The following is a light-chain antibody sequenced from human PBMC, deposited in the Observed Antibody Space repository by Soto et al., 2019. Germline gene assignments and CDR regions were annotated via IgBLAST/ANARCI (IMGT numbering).Light chain of an antibody. CDR2: KAS. J-gene: IGKJ1*01. Sequence: DIQMTQSPSSLSASVGDRVTITCLASQSISTWLAWYQQKPGKAPKLLIYKASSLESGVPSRFSGSASGTEFTLTISSLQPDDFATYYCQQYNSYVWTFGQGTKVDI. CDR3: QQYNSYVWT. V-gene: IGKV1-5*03. CDR1: QSISTW.